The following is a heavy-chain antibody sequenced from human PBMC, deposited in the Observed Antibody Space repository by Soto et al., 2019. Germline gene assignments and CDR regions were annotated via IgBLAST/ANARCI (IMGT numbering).Heavy chain of an antibody. D-gene: IGHD3-3*01. V-gene: IGHV1-18*01. J-gene: IGHJ5*02. CDR2: ISAYDGKT. CDR3: ARDPHEFWTSYWFDP. CDR1: GYNFNTYG. Sequence: ASVKVSCKTSGYNFNTYGINWVRQAPGQGLELMGWISAYDGKTTYEEKFQGRVTMTTDTSTSTAYMELRSLRSDDTAIYYCARDPHEFWTSYWFDPWGQGTPVTVSS.